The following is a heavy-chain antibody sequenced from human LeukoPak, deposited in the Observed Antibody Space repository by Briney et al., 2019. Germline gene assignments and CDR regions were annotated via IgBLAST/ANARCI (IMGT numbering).Heavy chain of an antibody. CDR2: ISSSSSTI. V-gene: IGHV3-48*02. CDR3: ARDVYDYDSRAQYFDY. J-gene: IGHJ4*02. CDR1: GFTFSSYS. D-gene: IGHD3-22*01. Sequence: TGGSLRLSCAASGFTFSSYSMNWVRQAPGKGLEWVSYISSSSSTIYYADSVKGRFTISRDNAKNSLYLQMNSLRDEDTAVYYCARDVYDYDSRAQYFDYWGQGILVTVSS.